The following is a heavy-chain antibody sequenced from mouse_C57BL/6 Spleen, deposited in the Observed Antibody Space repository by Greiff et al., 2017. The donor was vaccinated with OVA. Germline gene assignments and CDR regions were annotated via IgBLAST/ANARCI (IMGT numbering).Heavy chain of an antibody. D-gene: IGHD2-2*01. J-gene: IGHJ4*01. V-gene: IGHV1-19*01. CDR1: GYTFTDYY. Sequence: EVKLQESGPVLVKPGASVKMSCKASGYTFTDYYMNWVKQSHGKSLEWIGVINPYNGGTSYNQKFKGKATLTVDKSSSTAYMELNSLTSEDSAVYYCATIYYGYDDYAMDYWGQGTSVTVSS. CDR3: ATIYYGYDDYAMDY. CDR2: INPYNGGT.